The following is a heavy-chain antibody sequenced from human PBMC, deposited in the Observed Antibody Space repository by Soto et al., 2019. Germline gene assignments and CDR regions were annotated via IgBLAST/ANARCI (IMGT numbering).Heavy chain of an antibody. CDR3: AHTPPRRAITMVRGVSRFDY. CDR1: GFSLSTSGVG. Sequence: QITLKESGPTLVKPTQTLTLTCTFSGFSLSTSGVGVGWIRQPPGKALEWLALIYWDDDKRYSPSLKSRLTTTKDTSKNGEVLTMTRMDPVDTATDYGAHTPPRRAITMVRGVSRFDYWGQGSLVTVSS. J-gene: IGHJ4*02. D-gene: IGHD3-10*01. V-gene: IGHV2-5*02. CDR2: IYWDDDK.